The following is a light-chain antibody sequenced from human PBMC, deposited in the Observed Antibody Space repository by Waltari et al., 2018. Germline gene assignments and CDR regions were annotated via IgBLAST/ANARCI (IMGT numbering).Light chain of an antibody. CDR1: SDNIASNY. CDR2: EDN. V-gene: IGLV6-57*01. Sequence: FVLTQPHSLSESPGKMVTISCIRSSDNIASNYVHWYQQRPGSSPIIVIYEDNKRPSGVPDRFSGSIDTSTNSASLTISGLKTEDEADYYCQSYDSRNPWVFGGGTKLTVL. J-gene: IGLJ3*02. CDR3: QSYDSRNPWV.